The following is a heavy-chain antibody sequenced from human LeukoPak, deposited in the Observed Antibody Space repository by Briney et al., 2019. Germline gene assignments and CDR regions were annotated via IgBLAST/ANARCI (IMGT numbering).Heavy chain of an antibody. CDR1: GVSISSSNSY. J-gene: IGHJ5*02. Sequence: SETLSLTCAVSGVSISSSNSYWGWIRQPPGKGLEWIGSIYYSGNTYYNASLKSRVTISVDTSKNQFSLKVTSVTAADTAVYYCARRRSGYYFGWFDPWGQGTLVTVSS. CDR3: ARRRSGYYFGWFDP. D-gene: IGHD3-22*01. V-gene: IGHV4-39*01. CDR2: IYYSGNT.